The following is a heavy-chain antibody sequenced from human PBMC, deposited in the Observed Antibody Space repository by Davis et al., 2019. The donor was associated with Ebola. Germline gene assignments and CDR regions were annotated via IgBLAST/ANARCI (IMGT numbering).Heavy chain of an antibody. J-gene: IGHJ6*02. CDR3: ARGNYGDYIVLYYYNMDV. CDR1: GGSISSSSYY. V-gene: IGHV4-39*01. D-gene: IGHD4-17*01. CDR2: IYYSGST. Sequence: MPSETLSLTCTVSGGSISSSSYYWGWIRQPPGKGLEWIGSIYYSGSTYYNPSLKSRVTISVDTSKNQFSLKLSSVTAADTAVYYCARGNYGDYIVLYYYNMDVWGRGTTVTVSS.